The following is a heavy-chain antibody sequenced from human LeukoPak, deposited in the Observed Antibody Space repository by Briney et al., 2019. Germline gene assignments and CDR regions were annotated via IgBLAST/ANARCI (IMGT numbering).Heavy chain of an antibody. CDR1: GDSISSGSSY. CDR3: ARGEYSSGWYIDY. D-gene: IGHD6-19*01. V-gene: IGHV4-39*07. CDR2: IYHSGST. J-gene: IGHJ4*02. Sequence: PSETLSLTCTVSGDSISSGSSYWGWIRQPPGKGLEWIGTIYHSGSTYYNPSLKSRVAISVDTSKNQFSLKLSSVTAADTAVYYCARGEYSSGWYIDYWGQGTLVTVSS.